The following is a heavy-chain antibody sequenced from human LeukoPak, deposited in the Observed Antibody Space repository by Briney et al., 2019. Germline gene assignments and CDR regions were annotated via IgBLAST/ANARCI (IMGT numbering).Heavy chain of an antibody. J-gene: IGHJ4*02. CDR1: GFNFGDYG. V-gene: IGHV3-49*04. Sequence: PGGSLRLSCTVSGFNFGDYGMSWVRQAPGKGLEWVGFIRSKAYGGTTEYAASVKGRFTISRDDSKSIAYLQMNSLKTEDTAVYYCTRTARIDYWGQGTLVTVSS. D-gene: IGHD1-14*01. CDR3: TRTARIDY. CDR2: IRSKAYGGTT.